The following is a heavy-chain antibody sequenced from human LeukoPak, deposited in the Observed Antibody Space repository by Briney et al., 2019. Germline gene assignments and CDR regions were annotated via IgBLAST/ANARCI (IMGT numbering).Heavy chain of an antibody. CDR1: GDSISSGGYS. V-gene: IGHV4-61*08. CDR3: ARVYYSNSYDYWYFDL. CDR2: IYYSGST. Sequence: SETLSLTCAVSGDSISSGGYSWSWIRQPPGKGLEWIGYIYYSGSTNYNPSLKSRVTISVDTSKNQFSLKLSSVTAADTAVYYCARVYYSNSYDYWYFDLWGRGTLVTVSS. D-gene: IGHD6-13*01. J-gene: IGHJ2*01.